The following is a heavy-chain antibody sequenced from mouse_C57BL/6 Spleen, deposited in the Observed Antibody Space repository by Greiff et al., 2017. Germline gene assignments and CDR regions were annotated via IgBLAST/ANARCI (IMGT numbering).Heavy chain of an antibody. Sequence: QVQLQQPGAELVRPGSSVKLSCKASGYTFTSYWMHWVKQRPIQGLEWIGNIDPSDSETHYNQKFKDKATLTVDKSSSTAYMQLSSLTSADSAVYYCAHTAQATWFAYWGQGTLVTVSA. CDR1: GYTFTSYW. CDR2: IDPSDSET. V-gene: IGHV1-52*01. CDR3: AHTAQATWFAY. J-gene: IGHJ3*01. D-gene: IGHD3-2*02.